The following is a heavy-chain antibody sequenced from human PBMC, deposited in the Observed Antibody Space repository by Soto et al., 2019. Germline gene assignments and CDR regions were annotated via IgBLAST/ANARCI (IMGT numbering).Heavy chain of an antibody. CDR2: TNPKSGYT. D-gene: IGHD4-17*01. J-gene: IGHJ4*02. CDR1: GYTFTNYD. V-gene: IGHV1-8*01. CDR3: ARTAGDLDY. Sequence: QVQLVQSGAEVKNPGASVKVSCKTSGYTFTNYDINWVRQATGQGLEGMGWTNPKSGYTGSAQKFQGRVTMTRDSSIRTAYMELHSLTSEDTAVYYCARTAGDLDYLGQGTLITGSS.